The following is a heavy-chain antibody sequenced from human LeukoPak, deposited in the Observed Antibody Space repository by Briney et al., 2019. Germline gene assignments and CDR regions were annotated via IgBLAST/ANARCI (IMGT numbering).Heavy chain of an antibody. V-gene: IGHV3-33*07. CDR2: VRYDGSQK. CDR3: ARRAGAYSHPYDY. Sequence: PGGSLRLSCAASGFTFSSYDMYWVRQAPGKGLDWVAFVRYDGSQKYYADSVKGRFTISRDNSKNTLYLQMNSLRAEDTAVYYCARRAGAYSHPYDYWGQGTLVTVSS. D-gene: IGHD4/OR15-4a*01. CDR1: GFTFSSYD. J-gene: IGHJ4*02.